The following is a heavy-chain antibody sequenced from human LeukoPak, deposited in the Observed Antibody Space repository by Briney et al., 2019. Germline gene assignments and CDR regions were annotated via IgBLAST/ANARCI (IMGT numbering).Heavy chain of an antibody. CDR3: ARDNSGVFDY. Sequence: SESLSLTCTVAGGFISSGGYYWSWIRQFPGESLEWIGYIYYTGTTYYNPSLKTRVTLSVDTSKNQFSLRLSSVTAADTAVYYCARDNSGVFDYWGQGTLVTVSS. J-gene: IGHJ4*02. CDR1: GGFISSGGYY. CDR2: IYYTGTT. D-gene: IGHD3-10*01. V-gene: IGHV4-31*03.